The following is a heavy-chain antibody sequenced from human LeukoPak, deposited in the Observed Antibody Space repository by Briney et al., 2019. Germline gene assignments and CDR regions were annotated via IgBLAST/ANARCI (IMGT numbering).Heavy chain of an antibody. Sequence: GASVKVSCKASGYTFISYGISWVRQAPGQGLEWMGWISTHNGYTKYAQKFQGRATMTTDTSMSTAYMELRSLRSDDTAVYYCARRRAVAGVNWFDPWGQGTLVTVSS. V-gene: IGHV1-18*01. CDR2: ISTHNGYT. CDR1: GYTFISYG. CDR3: ARRRAVAGVNWFDP. D-gene: IGHD6-19*01. J-gene: IGHJ5*02.